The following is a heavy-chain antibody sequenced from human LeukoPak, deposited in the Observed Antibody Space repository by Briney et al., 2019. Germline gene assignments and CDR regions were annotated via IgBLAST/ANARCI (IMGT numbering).Heavy chain of an antibody. CDR2: ISGSGGST. CDR3: ARDPSSWSGYNFDY. J-gene: IGHJ4*02. D-gene: IGHD3-3*01. Sequence: GGSLRLSCAASGFTFSSYAMSWVRQAPGKGLEWVSAISGSGGSTYYADSVKGRFTISRDNSKNTLYLQMNSLGAEDTAVYYCARDPSSWSGYNFDYWGRGTLVTVSS. V-gene: IGHV3-23*01. CDR1: GFTFSSYA.